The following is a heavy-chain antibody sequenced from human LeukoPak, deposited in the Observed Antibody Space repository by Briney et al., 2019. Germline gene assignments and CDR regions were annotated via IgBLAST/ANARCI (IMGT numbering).Heavy chain of an antibody. J-gene: IGHJ5*02. CDR1: GFTFSRYW. Sequence: PGGSLRLSCAASGFTFSRYWMNWVRQAPGKGLEWVANIKRDGNEKNYVDSVKGRFSISRDNAKNSLYLQMDSLRAEDTAVYYCARDSRVYYDSSSRWFDPWGQGTLVTVSS. V-gene: IGHV3-7*01. D-gene: IGHD3-22*01. CDR3: ARDSRVYYDSSSRWFDP. CDR2: IKRDGNEK.